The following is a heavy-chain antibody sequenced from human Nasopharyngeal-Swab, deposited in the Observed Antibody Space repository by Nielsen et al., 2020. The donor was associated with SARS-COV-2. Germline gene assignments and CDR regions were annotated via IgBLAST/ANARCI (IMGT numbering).Heavy chain of an antibody. CDR3: ARDGLDYDFWSAYFMDV. CDR2: ISSSSSYI. CDR1: GFTFNNYN. Sequence: GGSLRLSCAASGFTFNNYNLNWVRQAPGKGLEWVSSISSSSSYIYYADSVKGRLTISRDNTKNSLSLQMNSLRAEDTAVYYCARDGLDYDFWSAYFMDVWGQGTTVTVSS. V-gene: IGHV3-21*01. J-gene: IGHJ6*02. D-gene: IGHD3-3*01.